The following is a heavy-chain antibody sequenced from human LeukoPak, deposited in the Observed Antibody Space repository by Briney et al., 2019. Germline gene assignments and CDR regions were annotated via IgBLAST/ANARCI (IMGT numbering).Heavy chain of an antibody. Sequence: GGSLRLSCAASGLTVSSNYMSWVRQAPGKGLEWVSVIYSGGSTYYADSVKGRFTISRDNSKNTLYLQMNSLRAEDTAVYYCARDSSGYYRYFDLWGRGTLVTVSS. V-gene: IGHV3-53*01. CDR1: GLTVSSNY. CDR3: ARDSSGYYRYFDL. D-gene: IGHD3-22*01. J-gene: IGHJ2*01. CDR2: IYSGGST.